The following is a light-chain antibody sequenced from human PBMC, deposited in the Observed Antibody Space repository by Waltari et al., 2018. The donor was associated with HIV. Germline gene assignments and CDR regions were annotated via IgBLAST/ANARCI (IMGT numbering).Light chain of an antibody. V-gene: IGKV3-20*01. Sequence: EIVFTQSPGTLSLSPGERATLSCRASHTVTNKFLAWYQQSPGQAPRLLIYGASTRATGIPDRFSGSGFGTDFTLTISRLEPEDFAVYYCQQYGAAPWTFGQGTKVEMK. CDR3: QQYGAAPWT. J-gene: IGKJ1*01. CDR2: GAS. CDR1: HTVTNKF.